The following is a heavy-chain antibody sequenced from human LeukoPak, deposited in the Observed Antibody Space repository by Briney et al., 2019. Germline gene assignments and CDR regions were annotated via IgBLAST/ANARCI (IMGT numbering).Heavy chain of an antibody. CDR1: GFTFSNYA. CDR2: ITISGNTA. D-gene: IGHD2-15*01. V-gene: IGHV3-23*01. J-gene: IGHJ4*02. CDR3: ARTYFHSSGGGLFDS. Sequence: GGSLRLSCLASGFTFSNYAMSWVRQAPGKGLEWVSGITISGNTAYYADSVKGRFTISRDNFKNTLYLQMNSLRTEDTAVYYCARTYFHSSGGGLFDSWGQGTLVTVSS.